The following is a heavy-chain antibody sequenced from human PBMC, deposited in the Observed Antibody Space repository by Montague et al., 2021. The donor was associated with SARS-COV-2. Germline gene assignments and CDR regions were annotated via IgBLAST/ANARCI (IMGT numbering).Heavy chain of an antibody. CDR3: ARGYDFPGSYFDY. D-gene: IGHD5-12*01. CDR1: GFSFSSYE. CDR2: ISSKGSTI. Sequence: SLRLSCXASGFSFSSYEMNWVRQAPGKGLEWLSYISSKGSTIDYXDSVKGRFTISRGNAKNSLYLQMNSLRAEDSAVYYCARGYDFPGSYFDYWGQGTLVPVSS. V-gene: IGHV3-48*03. J-gene: IGHJ4*02.